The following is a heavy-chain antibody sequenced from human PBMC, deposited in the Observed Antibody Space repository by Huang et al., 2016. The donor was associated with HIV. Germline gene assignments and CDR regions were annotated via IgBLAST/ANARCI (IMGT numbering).Heavy chain of an antibody. CDR1: GGSFTGTY. Sequence: QMQLQQRGAGLLKPSETLSLTCGVSGGSFTGTYLTWIRQAPGKGLEWIGEVNDGGAPTNTPSLNGRVTISLDKSNRELSLNLRSVTAADTAVYYCARQWTILEWLLGLDVWGQGTTVIVSS. J-gene: IGHJ6*02. D-gene: IGHD3-3*01. CDR2: VNDGGAP. V-gene: IGHV4-34*02. CDR3: ARQWTILEWLLGLDV.